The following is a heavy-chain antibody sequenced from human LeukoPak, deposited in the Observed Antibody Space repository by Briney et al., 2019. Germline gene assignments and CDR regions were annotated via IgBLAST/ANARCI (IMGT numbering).Heavy chain of an antibody. Sequence: GAAVEVSCKASGYTFTSYYMHWVRQAPGQGLEWMGIINPSGGSTSYAQNFQGRVTMTRDTSTSTVYMELSSLKSEDLAVYYCAIAATGTRFDYWGQGTLVTVSS. D-gene: IGHD3-9*01. CDR1: GYTFTSYY. CDR3: AIAATGTRFDY. J-gene: IGHJ4*02. V-gene: IGHV1-46*01. CDR2: INPSGGST.